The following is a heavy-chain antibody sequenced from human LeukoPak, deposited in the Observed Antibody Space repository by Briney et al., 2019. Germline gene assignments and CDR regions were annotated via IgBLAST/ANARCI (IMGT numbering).Heavy chain of an antibody. CDR2: ISYSGANS. Sequence: PGGSLRLSCAASGFTFSGSAMSWVRQAPGEGLEWVSLISYSGANSYYTDSVRGRFTISRDNSKNTMYLQMDSLRAEDAAVYYCAKGANSGYEPYYYYGSDVWGQGTTVTVSS. J-gene: IGHJ6*02. V-gene: IGHV3-23*01. CDR3: AKGANSGYEPYYYYGSDV. CDR1: GFTFSGSA. D-gene: IGHD5-12*01.